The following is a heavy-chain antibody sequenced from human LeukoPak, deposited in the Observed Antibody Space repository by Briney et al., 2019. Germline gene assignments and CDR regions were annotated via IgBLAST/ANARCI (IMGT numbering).Heavy chain of an antibody. J-gene: IGHJ3*02. CDR3: AQKSTGTFDI. V-gene: IGHV3-30*02. Sequence: GGSLRLSCAASGVTFSSSAMHWVRQAPSKGLEWVAYIQFDGIKKFYSDSVKGRFTISRDNSKNTLFLQMSSLTTEDTAVYYCAQKSTGTFDIWGQGTMVTVS. CDR1: GVTFSSSA. D-gene: IGHD6-13*01. CDR2: IQFDGIKK.